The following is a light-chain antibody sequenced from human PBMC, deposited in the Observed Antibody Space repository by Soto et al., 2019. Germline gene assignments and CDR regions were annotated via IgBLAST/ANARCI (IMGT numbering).Light chain of an antibody. J-gene: IGKJ1*01. CDR1: QSISSW. Sequence: DIQMTQSPSTLSASVGDRLTITCRAIQSISSWVAWYQQKPGKAPYLLISDVSSLERGVPSRFSGSGSGTEFTLTISSMQPDDFATFYCQQYNGYSRTFGQGTKVDI. CDR2: DVS. V-gene: IGKV1-5*01. CDR3: QQYNGYSRT.